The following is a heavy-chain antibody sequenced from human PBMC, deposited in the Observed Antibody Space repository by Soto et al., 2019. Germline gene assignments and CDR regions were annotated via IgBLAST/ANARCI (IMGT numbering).Heavy chain of an antibody. CDR3: ARDRPYQLLSSGDGMDV. Sequence: SETLSLTCTVSGGSISSGGYYWSWIRQHPGKGLEWIGYIYYSGSTYYNPSLKSRVTISVDTSKNQFSLKLSSVTAADTAVYYCARDRPYQLLSSGDGMDVWGQGTTVTVSS. CDR1: GGSISSGGYY. D-gene: IGHD2-2*01. V-gene: IGHV4-31*03. CDR2: IYYSGST. J-gene: IGHJ6*02.